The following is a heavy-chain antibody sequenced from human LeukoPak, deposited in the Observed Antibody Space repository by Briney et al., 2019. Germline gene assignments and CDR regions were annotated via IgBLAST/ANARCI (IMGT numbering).Heavy chain of an antibody. D-gene: IGHD6-19*01. Sequence: PSQTLSLTCVVSGDSVSSKNGAWNWIRQSPSRGLEWLGRTYYRSKWYNDYAESMEGRMTISQDTSKNQYSLHLNSVTPDDTAVYYCARDFGTTGWHTSDYWGQGTLVTVSS. J-gene: IGHJ4*02. CDR2: TYYRSKWYN. CDR3: ARDFGTTGWHTSDY. CDR1: GDSVSSKNGA. V-gene: IGHV6-1*01.